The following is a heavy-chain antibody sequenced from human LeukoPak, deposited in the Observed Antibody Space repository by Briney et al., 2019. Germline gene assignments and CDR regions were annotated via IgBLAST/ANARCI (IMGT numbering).Heavy chain of an antibody. D-gene: IGHD2-15*01. CDR3: AKEALVVVAATRSLLFDY. CDR1: GFTFSSYG. J-gene: IGHJ4*02. Sequence: TGGSLRLSCAASGFTFSSYGMHWVRQAPGKGLEWVAVISYDGSNKYYADSVKGRFTISRDNSKNTLYLQMNSLRAEDTAVYYCAKEALVVVAATRSLLFDYWGQGTLVTVSS. CDR2: ISYDGSNK. V-gene: IGHV3-30*18.